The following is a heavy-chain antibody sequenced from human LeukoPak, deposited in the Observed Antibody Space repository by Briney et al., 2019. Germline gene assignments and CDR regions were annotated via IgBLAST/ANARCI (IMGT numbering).Heavy chain of an antibody. J-gene: IGHJ4*02. Sequence: SETLSLTCTVSGGSISSGGYYWSWIRQHPGKGLEWIGYIYYSGSTYYNPSLKSRVTISVDTSKNQFSLKLSSVTAADTAVYYCAREQLGIGYYFDYWGQGTLVTVSS. CDR1: GGSISSGGYY. CDR3: AREQLGIGYYFDY. V-gene: IGHV4-31*03. CDR2: IYYSGST. D-gene: IGHD7-27*01.